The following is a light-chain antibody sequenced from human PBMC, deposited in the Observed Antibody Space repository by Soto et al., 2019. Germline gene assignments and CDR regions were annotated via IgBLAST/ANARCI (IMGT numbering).Light chain of an antibody. J-gene: IGKJ3*01. CDR3: QQAYNFPFT. CDR1: QGISRW. Sequence: DIQMTQSPSSVSASVGDRITITCRASQGISRWLAWYQQKPGRAPKLLIYAASNLQTGVPSRFSGIVSGTDFTLTITSLQAEDFATYHCQQAYNFPFTFXPGTKVDI. V-gene: IGKV1-12*01. CDR2: AAS.